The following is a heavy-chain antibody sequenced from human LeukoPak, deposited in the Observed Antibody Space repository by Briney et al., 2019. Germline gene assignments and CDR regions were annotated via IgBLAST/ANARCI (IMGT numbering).Heavy chain of an antibody. V-gene: IGHV1-2*02. CDR2: INPNSGGT. D-gene: IGHD5/OR15-5a*01. CDR3: ARDVVYDRAFDI. J-gene: IGHJ3*02. CDR1: GGTFSNYA. Sequence: ASVKVSCKASGGTFSNYAISWVRQAPGQGLEWMGWINPNSGGTNYAQRFQGRVTMTSDTSISTAYMELSSLRSDDTAVYYCARDVVYDRAFDIWGQGTMVTVSS.